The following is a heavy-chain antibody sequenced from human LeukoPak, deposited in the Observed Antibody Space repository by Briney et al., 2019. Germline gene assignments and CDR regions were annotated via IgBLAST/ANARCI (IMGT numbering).Heavy chain of an antibody. J-gene: IGHJ4*02. CDR1: GGSFSGYH. D-gene: IGHD3-10*01. CDR2: INHSGST. CDR3: ARGYYYGSGSYYPYYFDY. Sequence: KPSETLSLTCAVYGGSFSGYHWSWIRQPPGKGLEWIGEINHSGSTNYNPSLKSRVTISVDTSKNQFSLKLSSVTAADTAVYYCARGYYYGSGSYYPYYFDYWGQGTLVTVSS. V-gene: IGHV4-34*01.